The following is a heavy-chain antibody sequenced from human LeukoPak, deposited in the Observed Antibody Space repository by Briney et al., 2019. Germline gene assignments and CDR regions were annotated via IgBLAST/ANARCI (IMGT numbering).Heavy chain of an antibody. D-gene: IGHD2-15*01. CDR3: ARAKVVAATDDAFDI. CDR2: ISSSSSYI. Sequence: GGSLRLSCAASGFTFSYYSMNWVRQAPGKGLEWVSSISSSSSYIYYADSVRGRFTISRDNAKNSLYLQMNSLRADDTAVCYCARAKVVAATDDAFDIWGQGTMVTVSS. J-gene: IGHJ3*02. V-gene: IGHV3-21*01. CDR1: GFTFSYYS.